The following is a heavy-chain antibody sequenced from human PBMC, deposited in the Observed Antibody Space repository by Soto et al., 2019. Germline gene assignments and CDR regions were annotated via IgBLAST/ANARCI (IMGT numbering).Heavy chain of an antibody. D-gene: IGHD6-19*01. Sequence: GASVKVSCKASGYTFTSYDINWVRQATGQGLEWMGWMNPNSGNTGYAQKFQGRVTMTRNTSISTAYMELSSLRSEDTAVYYCARAGRIAVAGEYNWFDPWGHGPLVTVSS. CDR2: MNPNSGNT. V-gene: IGHV1-8*01. J-gene: IGHJ5*02. CDR3: ARAGRIAVAGEYNWFDP. CDR1: GYTFTSYD.